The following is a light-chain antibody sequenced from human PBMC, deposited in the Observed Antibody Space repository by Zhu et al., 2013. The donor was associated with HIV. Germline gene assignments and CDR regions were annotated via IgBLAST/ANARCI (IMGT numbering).Light chain of an antibody. CDR2: EVS. Sequence: DIQMTQSPSSLSVSVGDRVTITCQASQDINRHLNWYQQKPGRAPQVLIYEVSNLETGVPSRFSGSGSGTDFTLTIRSLQADDAATYFCQQFKTYSRTFGQGTKVEI. CDR1: QDINRH. V-gene: IGKV1-33*01. CDR3: QQFKTYSRT. J-gene: IGKJ1*01.